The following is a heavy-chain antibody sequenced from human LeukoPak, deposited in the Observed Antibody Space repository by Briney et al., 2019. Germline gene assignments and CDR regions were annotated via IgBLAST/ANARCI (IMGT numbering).Heavy chain of an antibody. V-gene: IGHV3-23*01. CDR3: AKVVGGIAVAGTGSVDY. J-gene: IGHJ4*02. CDR1: GFTFSSYA. Sequence: GGSLRLSCAASGFTFSSYAMSWVRQAPGKGLEWVSAISGSGGSTYYADSVKGRFTISRDNSKNTLYLQMNSLRAEDAAVYYCAKVVGGIAVAGTGSVDYWGQGTLVTVSS. D-gene: IGHD6-19*01. CDR2: ISGSGGST.